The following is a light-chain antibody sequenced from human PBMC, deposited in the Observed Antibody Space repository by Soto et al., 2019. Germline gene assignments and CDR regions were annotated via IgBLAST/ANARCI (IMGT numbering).Light chain of an antibody. CDR3: QQYGSSTLT. CDR1: QSVSSN. J-gene: IGKJ4*01. V-gene: IGKV3-15*01. CDR2: GAS. Sequence: ELVMTQSPATLSVSPGERATLSCRASQSVSSNLAWYQKKPGQAPRILIYGASTRATGIPARFSGSGSGTDFTLTISRLEPEDFAVYYCQQYGSSTLTFGGGTKLDI.